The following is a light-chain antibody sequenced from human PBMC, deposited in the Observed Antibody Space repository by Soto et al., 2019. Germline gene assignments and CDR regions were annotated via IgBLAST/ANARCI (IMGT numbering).Light chain of an antibody. V-gene: IGKV1-5*01. J-gene: IGKJ1*01. Sequence: DIQMTQSPSTLSASVGNRVTITCRASQSISTWLAWYQQKPGKAPKLLIYDASSLESGVPSRFSGSGSGTEFTLTISSLQAEDVAVYYCQQYFTSPWTFGQGTKVEI. CDR3: QQYFTSPWT. CDR1: QSISTW. CDR2: DAS.